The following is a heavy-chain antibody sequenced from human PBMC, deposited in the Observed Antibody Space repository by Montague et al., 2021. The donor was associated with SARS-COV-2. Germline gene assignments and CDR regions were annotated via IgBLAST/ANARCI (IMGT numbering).Heavy chain of an antibody. J-gene: IGHJ6*02. V-gene: IGHV4-34*01. D-gene: IGHD3-10*01. CDR1: GGPLSGYY. CDR2: INHSANT. Sequence: SETLSLTCAVYGGPLSGYYWSWIRQPPEKGPEWIGEINHSANTKXNSSLKSPVTISIDTSKNQFSLKMTSVTAADTATYYCASGIYPSGSYYNRYYYGLNIWGPGTTVIVSS. CDR3: ASGIYPSGSYYNRYYYGLNI.